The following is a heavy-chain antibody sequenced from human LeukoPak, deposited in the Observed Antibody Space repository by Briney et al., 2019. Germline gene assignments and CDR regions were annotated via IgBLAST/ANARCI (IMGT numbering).Heavy chain of an antibody. Sequence: SETLSLTCTVSGGSISCGDYYWSWIRQPPGTGLKWIGYIFYSGNTYYNPSLKSRVPISVDTSKNRFSLKLSSVTAADTAVYYCARGGEDTAMDKNWFDPRGQGTLVTVSS. CDR1: GGSISCGDYY. CDR2: IFYSGNT. D-gene: IGHD5-18*01. J-gene: IGHJ5*02. V-gene: IGHV4-30-4*01. CDR3: ARGGEDTAMDKNWFDP.